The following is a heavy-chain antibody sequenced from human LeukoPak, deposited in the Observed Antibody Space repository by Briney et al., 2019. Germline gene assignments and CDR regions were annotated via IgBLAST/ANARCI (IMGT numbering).Heavy chain of an antibody. D-gene: IGHD3-10*01. CDR1: GFTFSSYA. J-gene: IGHJ4*02. V-gene: IGHV3-23*01. Sequence: GGSLRLSCAASGFTFSSYAMSWVRQAPGKGLEWVSIISGSGGSTYYADSVKGRFTISRDNSKNTLYLQMNSLRAEDTAVYYCAKDVWFGESPIDYWGQGTLGTVSS. CDR3: AKDVWFGESPIDY. CDR2: ISGSGGST.